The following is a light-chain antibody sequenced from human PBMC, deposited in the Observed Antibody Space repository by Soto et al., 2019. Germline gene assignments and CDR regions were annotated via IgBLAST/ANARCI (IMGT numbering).Light chain of an antibody. Sequence: DSQMTQSPTSLSAPVVDSVTITCRASQHIKRYFTWYHQRPGNAPQLLIYATSSLQTGVPSRFSGSGSGTDFPLTISSLQPEDFATYYCQQTYSTPSHFGGGTKVDIK. CDR2: ATS. CDR1: QHIKRY. J-gene: IGKJ4*01. CDR3: QQTYSTPSH. V-gene: IGKV1-39*01.